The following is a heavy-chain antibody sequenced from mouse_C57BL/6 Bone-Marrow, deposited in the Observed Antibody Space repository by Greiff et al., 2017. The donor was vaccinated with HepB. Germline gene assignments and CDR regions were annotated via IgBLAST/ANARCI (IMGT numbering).Heavy chain of an antibody. CDR1: GFNIKDYY. Sequence: VQLKESGAELVKPGASVKLSCTASGFNIKDYYMHWVKQRTEQGLEWIGRIDPEDGATKYAPKFQGQATITADTSSNTAYLQLSSLTSEDTAVYYCDRYPRGYAMDYWGQGTSVTVSS. J-gene: IGHJ4*01. V-gene: IGHV14-2*01. CDR3: DRYPRGYAMDY. CDR2: IDPEDGAT.